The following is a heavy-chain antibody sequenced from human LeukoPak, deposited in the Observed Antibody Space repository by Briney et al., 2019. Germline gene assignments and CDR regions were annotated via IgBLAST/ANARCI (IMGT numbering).Heavy chain of an antibody. V-gene: IGHV4-59*01. CDR1: GGSISSYD. D-gene: IGHD3-3*01. Sequence: SETLSLTCTVSGGSISSYDWTWIRQPPGKGLEWIGYLYYTGSTNYNPSLKSRVTISVDTSKNQLSLKLRSVTAADTAVYYCARGWSYFDYWGQGTRVTVSS. CDR3: ARGWSYFDY. J-gene: IGHJ4*02. CDR2: LYYTGST.